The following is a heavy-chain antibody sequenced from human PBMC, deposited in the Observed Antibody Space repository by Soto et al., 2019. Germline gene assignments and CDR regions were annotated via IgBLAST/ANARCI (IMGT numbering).Heavy chain of an antibody. V-gene: IGHV1-3*01. J-gene: IGHJ4*02. CDR2: INAGNGNT. Sequence: QVQLVQSGAEVKKPGASVKVSCKASGYTFTSYAMHWVRQAPGQRLEWMGWINAGNGNTKYSQKFQGRVTITRDTSANTAYMELSSLRSEDTAVYYCARDFDYWGQGTLVTVSS. CDR3: ARDFDY. CDR1: GYTFTSYA.